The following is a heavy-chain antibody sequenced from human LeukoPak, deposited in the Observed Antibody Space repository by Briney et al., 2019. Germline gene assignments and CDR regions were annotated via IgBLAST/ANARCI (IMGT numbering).Heavy chain of an antibody. D-gene: IGHD3-9*01. V-gene: IGHV3-23*01. CDR1: GFTFSSYA. CDR2: ISGSGGTT. Sequence: PGGSLRLSCAASGFTFSSYAMSWVRQAPGKGLEWVSYISGSGGTTYYADSVKGRFTISRDNSKNTLYLQMNSLRAEDTAVYYCARDSLPGDILTGIDAFDIWGQGTMVTVSS. CDR3: ARDSLPGDILTGIDAFDI. J-gene: IGHJ3*02.